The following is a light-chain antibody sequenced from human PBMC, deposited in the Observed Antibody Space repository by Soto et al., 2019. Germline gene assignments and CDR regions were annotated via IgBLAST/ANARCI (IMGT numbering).Light chain of an antibody. CDR3: QQIDSTPWT. Sequence: DIQMTQSPSSLSASVGDRVTITCRASQSISSYLNWYQQKPGKAPKLLIYAASSLQSGVPSRFSGSGSGTVFTPTISGLQPEDFAIYYCQQIDSTPWTFGQGTKGEIK. CDR1: QSISSY. CDR2: AAS. V-gene: IGKV1-39*01. J-gene: IGKJ1*01.